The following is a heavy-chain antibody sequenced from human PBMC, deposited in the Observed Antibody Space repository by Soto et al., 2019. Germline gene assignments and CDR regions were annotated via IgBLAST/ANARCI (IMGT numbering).Heavy chain of an antibody. CDR2: ISYDGSNK. CDR1: GFTFSSYG. J-gene: IGHJ4*02. Sequence: GGSLRLSCAASGFTFSSYGMHWVRQAPGKGLEWVAVISYDGSNKYYADSVKGRFTISRDNSKNTLYLQMNSLRAEDTAVYYCAKGNRYYYDSSGYTAGYWGQGTLVTVSS. CDR3: AKGNRYYYDSSGYTAGY. V-gene: IGHV3-30*18. D-gene: IGHD3-22*01.